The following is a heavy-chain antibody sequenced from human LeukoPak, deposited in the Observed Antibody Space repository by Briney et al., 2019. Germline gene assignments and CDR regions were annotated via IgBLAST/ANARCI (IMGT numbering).Heavy chain of an antibody. CDR1: GFTFNSYD. CDR3: ARVRVRAVIITYYYYGMDV. J-gene: IGHJ6*02. D-gene: IGHD3-10*01. CDR2: ISYDGGDK. V-gene: IGHV3-30*04. Sequence: LILSCAASGFTFNSYDMRWLRQAPGKGLQWVAVISYDGGDKYYANSVKGRFTISRDNSKNTLYLQMNSLRPDDTAVYYCARVRVRAVIITYYYYGMDVWGQGTTVTVSS.